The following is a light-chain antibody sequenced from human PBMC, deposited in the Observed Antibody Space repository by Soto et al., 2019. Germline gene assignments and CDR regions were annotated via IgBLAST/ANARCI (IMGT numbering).Light chain of an antibody. CDR2: GAS. CDR1: QTLTSNY. CDR3: QQYDSPPFT. Sequence: EVVLTQSPPGTLSLSPGEGAALSCRASQTLTSNYLAWFQQKPGQAPRLLIYGASSRATGIPDRFSASGSGTDFTLTINRLEPEDFAVYFCQQYDSPPFTFGGGTKVEIK. J-gene: IGKJ4*01. V-gene: IGKV3-20*01.